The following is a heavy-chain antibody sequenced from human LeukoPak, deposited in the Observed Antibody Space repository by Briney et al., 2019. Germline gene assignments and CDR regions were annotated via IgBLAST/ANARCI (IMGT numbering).Heavy chain of an antibody. CDR3: ARGLSSVDPFYYDFWSGYYTPDY. CDR2: MNPNSGNT. CDR1: GYTFTSYD. V-gene: IGHV1-8*01. D-gene: IGHD3-3*01. J-gene: IGHJ4*02. Sequence: ASVKVSCKASGYTFTSYDINWVRQATGQGLEWMGCMNPNSGNTGYAQKFQGRVTMTRNTSISTAYMELSSLRSEDTAVYYCARGLSSVDPFYYDFWSGYYTPDYWGQGTLVTVSS.